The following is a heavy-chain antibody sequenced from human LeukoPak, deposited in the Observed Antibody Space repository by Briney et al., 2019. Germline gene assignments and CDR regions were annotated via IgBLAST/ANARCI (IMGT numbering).Heavy chain of an antibody. Sequence: PGGSLRLSCAASGFTFSSYTMNWVRQAPGKGLEWVSYISSSGSTIYYADSVKGRFTISRDNAKNPLYMQMNSLRAEDTAVYYCARASPYYYYMDVWGKGTTVTVSS. V-gene: IGHV3-48*01. CDR3: ARASPYYYYMDV. J-gene: IGHJ6*03. CDR2: ISSSGSTI. CDR1: GFTFSSYT.